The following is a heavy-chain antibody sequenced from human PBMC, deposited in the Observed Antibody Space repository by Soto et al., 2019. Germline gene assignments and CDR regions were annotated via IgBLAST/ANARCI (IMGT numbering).Heavy chain of an antibody. CDR2: ISYDGSNK. Sequence: PGGSMRLSCAASGFTFSSYGMHWVRQAPGKGLEWVAVISYDGSNKYYADSVKGRFTISRDNSKNTLYLQMNSLRAEDTAVYYCAKVLEVGRYSSGWYYFDYWGQGTLVTVS. CDR1: GFTFSSYG. J-gene: IGHJ4*02. V-gene: IGHV3-30*18. D-gene: IGHD6-19*01. CDR3: AKVLEVGRYSSGWYYFDY.